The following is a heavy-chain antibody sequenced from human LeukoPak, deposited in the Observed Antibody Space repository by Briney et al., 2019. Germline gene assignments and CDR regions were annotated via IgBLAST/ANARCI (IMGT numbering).Heavy chain of an antibody. Sequence: SETLSLTCTVSGGSISSGDYYWSWIHQPPGKGLEWIGYIYYSGSTYYNPSLKSRVTISVDTSKNQFSLKLSSVTAADTAVYYCARAPYYYDSSGYYYWFDPWGQGTLVTVSS. J-gene: IGHJ5*02. CDR3: ARAPYYYDSSGYYYWFDP. CDR1: GGSISSGDYY. CDR2: IYYSGST. D-gene: IGHD3-22*01. V-gene: IGHV4-30-4*01.